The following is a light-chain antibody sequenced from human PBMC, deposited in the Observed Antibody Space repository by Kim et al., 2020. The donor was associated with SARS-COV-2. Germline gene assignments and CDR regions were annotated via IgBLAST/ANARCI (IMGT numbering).Light chain of an antibody. V-gene: IGKV1-8*01. CDR1: QGISSY. J-gene: IGKJ2*01. Sequence: SAAKGDRVTITCRASQGISSYLAWYQQKPGKAPKLLIYAASTLQSGVPSRFSGSGSGTDFTLTISCLQSEDFATYYCQQYYSYPYTFGQGTKLEI. CDR2: AAS. CDR3: QQYYSYPYT.